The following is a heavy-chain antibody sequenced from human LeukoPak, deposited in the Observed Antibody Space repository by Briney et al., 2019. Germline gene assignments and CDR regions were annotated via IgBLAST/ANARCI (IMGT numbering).Heavy chain of an antibody. J-gene: IGHJ4*02. CDR1: GYSISSGYY. Sequence: PSETLSLTCTVSGYSISSGYYWGWIRQPPGKGLEWIGSIYHSGSTYYNPSLKSRVTISVDTSKNQFSLKLSSVTAADTAVYYCARDLGDSGVAYWGPGTLVTVSS. CDR3: ARDLGDSGVAY. D-gene: IGHD3-10*01. CDR2: IYHSGST. V-gene: IGHV4-38-2*02.